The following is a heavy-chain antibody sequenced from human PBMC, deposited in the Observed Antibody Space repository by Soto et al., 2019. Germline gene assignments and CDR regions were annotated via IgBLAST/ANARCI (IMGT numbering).Heavy chain of an antibody. V-gene: IGHV4-31*03. CDR3: ARDELVGATDNYYYYGMDV. D-gene: IGHD1-26*01. Sequence: SETLSLTCTVSGGSISSGGYYWSWIRQHPGKGLEWIGYIYYSGSTYYNPSLKSRVTISVDTYKNQFSLKLSSVTAADTAVYYCARDELVGATDNYYYYGMDVWGQGTTVTVSS. CDR2: IYYSGST. J-gene: IGHJ6*02. CDR1: GGSISSGGYY.